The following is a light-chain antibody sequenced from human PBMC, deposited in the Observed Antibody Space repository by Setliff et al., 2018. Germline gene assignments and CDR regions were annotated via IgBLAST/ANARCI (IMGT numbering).Light chain of an antibody. V-gene: IGLV2-23*01. CDR3: CSYAGSRISYV. CDR2: EGS. Sequence: QSALAQPASVSGSPGQSITISCTGASSEVGSYILASWYQQHPGKAPKLMIYEGSKRPSGVSNRFSGSKSGNTASLTISGLQAEDEADYYCCSYAGSRISYVFGTGTKGTVL. J-gene: IGLJ1*01. CDR1: SSEVGSYIL.